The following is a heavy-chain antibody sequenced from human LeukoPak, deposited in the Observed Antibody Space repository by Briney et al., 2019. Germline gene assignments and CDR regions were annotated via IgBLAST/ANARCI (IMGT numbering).Heavy chain of an antibody. CDR1: GGSINNYY. J-gene: IGHJ4*02. Sequence: SETLSLTCTVSGGSINNYYWSWIRQPPGKGLEWIGYIYYSGSTNYNPSLKSRVTISVDTSKNQFSLKLSSVTAADTAVYYCARLGCSGGSCYDDNWGQRTLVTVSS. V-gene: IGHV4-59*08. D-gene: IGHD2-15*01. CDR2: IYYSGST. CDR3: ARLGCSGGSCYDDN.